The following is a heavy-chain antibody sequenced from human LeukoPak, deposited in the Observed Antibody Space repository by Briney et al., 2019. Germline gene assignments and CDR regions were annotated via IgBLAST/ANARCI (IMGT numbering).Heavy chain of an antibody. D-gene: IGHD5-24*01. CDR1: GFILSRYY. Sequence: GGSLRLSCVASGFILSRYYMSWVRQTPGKGLEWVALSYSGGSTYYADSVKGRFTISRDNSKKMLFLQMNSLRADDTGVYYCARGPDVDGYIHAPFDSWGKGTLVTVSS. CDR2: SYSGGST. V-gene: IGHV3-53*01. J-gene: IGHJ4*02. CDR3: ARGPDVDGYIHAPFDS.